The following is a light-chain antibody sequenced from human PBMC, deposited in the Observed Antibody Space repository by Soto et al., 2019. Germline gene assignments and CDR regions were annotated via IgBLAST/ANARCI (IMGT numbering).Light chain of an antibody. CDR3: QQRSNWPWT. V-gene: IGKV3-11*01. J-gene: IGKJ1*01. CDR2: DAS. Sequence: EIVLTQSPATLSLSPGERATLSCRASQSVSSYLAWYQQKPGQAPRLLIYDASNRATGIPARFSGSGSGTDFTLTISRLEPEYVAVYYCQQRSNWPWTFGQGTKVEIK. CDR1: QSVSSY.